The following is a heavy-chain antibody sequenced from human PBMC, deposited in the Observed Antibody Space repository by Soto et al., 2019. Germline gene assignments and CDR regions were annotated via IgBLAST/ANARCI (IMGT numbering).Heavy chain of an antibody. D-gene: IGHD3-16*01. J-gene: IGHJ3*02. Sequence: GGSLRLSCAASGFTFSSYWTSWVRQAPGKGLEWVADIKQDGSEKYYVDSVKGRFTISRDNAKNSLYLQMNSLRAEDTAVYYCARELITPDAFDIWGQGTMVTVSS. V-gene: IGHV3-7*01. CDR1: GFTFSSYW. CDR2: IKQDGSEK. CDR3: ARELITPDAFDI.